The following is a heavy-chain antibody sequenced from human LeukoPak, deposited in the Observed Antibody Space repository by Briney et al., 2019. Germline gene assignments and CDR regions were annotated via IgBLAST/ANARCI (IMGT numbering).Heavy chain of an antibody. CDR1: GYSISSGYY. Sequence: SETLSLTCTVSGYSISSGYYWGWIRQPPGKGLEWIGSIYHSGNTYYNPSLKSRVTISVDTSKNQFSLKLSSVTAADTAVYYCAREGNRHNWFDPWGQGTLVTVSS. D-gene: IGHD1-14*01. CDR2: IYHSGNT. CDR3: AREGNRHNWFDP. V-gene: IGHV4-38-2*02. J-gene: IGHJ5*02.